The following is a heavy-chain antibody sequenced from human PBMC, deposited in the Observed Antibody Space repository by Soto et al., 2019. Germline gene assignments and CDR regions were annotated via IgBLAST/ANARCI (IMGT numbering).Heavy chain of an antibody. CDR2: ISYDGSNK. CDR3: AKVGRDYYYGMDV. V-gene: IGHV3-30*18. Sequence: PGGSLRLSCAASGFTSSSYGMHWVRQAPGKGLEWVAVISYDGSNKYYADSVKGRFTISRDNSKNTLYLQMNSLRAEDTAVYYCAKVGRDYYYGMDVWGQGTTVTVSS. J-gene: IGHJ6*02. CDR1: GFTSSSYG.